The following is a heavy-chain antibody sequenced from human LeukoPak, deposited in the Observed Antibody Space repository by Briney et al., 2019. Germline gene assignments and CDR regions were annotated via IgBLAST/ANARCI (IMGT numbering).Heavy chain of an antibody. V-gene: IGHV4-39*01. CDR1: GDSISSSRFY. J-gene: IGHJ4*02. CDR3: ARRVVGATIDY. CDR2: ILYTGRP. Sequence: SETLSLTCTVSGDSISSSRFYWAWIRQPPGKGLEWIGSILYTGRPFYNPSLKSRVTISVDTSKSQFSLRLDSVTASDTAVYYCARRVVGATIDYWGQGTLVTVSS. D-gene: IGHD1-26*01.